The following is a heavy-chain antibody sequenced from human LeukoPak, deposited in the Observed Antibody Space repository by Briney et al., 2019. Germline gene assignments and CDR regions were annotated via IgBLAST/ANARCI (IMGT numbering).Heavy chain of an antibody. CDR2: ISWDGGST. V-gene: IGHV3-43*01. CDR1: GFTFDDYT. D-gene: IGHD6-13*01. J-gene: IGHJ4*02. CDR3: AKDCLNRSSWHNPLDY. Sequence: GGSLRLSCAASGFTFDDYTMHWVRQAPGKGLEWVSLISWDGGSTYYADSVKGRFTISRDNSKNSLYLQMNSLRTEDTALYYCAKDCLNRSSWHNPLDYWGQGTLVTVSS.